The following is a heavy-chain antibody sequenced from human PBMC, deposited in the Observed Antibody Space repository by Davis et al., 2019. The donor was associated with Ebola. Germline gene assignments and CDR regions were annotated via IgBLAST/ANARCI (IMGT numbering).Heavy chain of an antibody. Sequence: SETLSLTCTVSGGSISSGAHYWSWIRQHPGEGLEWIGNIYYSGSTNYNPSLKSRVTISVDTSKNQFSLKLSSVTAADTAVYYCARMQQLKFDYWGQGTLVTVSS. V-gene: IGHV4-31*03. J-gene: IGHJ4*02. CDR2: IYYSGST. CDR1: GGSISSGAHY. CDR3: ARMQQLKFDY. D-gene: IGHD6-13*01.